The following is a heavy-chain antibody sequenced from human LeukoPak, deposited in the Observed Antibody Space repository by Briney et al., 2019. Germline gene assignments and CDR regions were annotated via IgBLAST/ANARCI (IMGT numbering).Heavy chain of an antibody. V-gene: IGHV5-51*01. CDR2: IYPGDSDT. D-gene: IGHD2-2*01. J-gene: IGHJ4*02. CDR1: GYTFTTYW. CDR3: ARQRGCSSSSCPPDY. Sequence: PGESLKISCRGSGYTFTTYWIGWVRQMPGKGLEWMGIIYPGDSDTRYSPSFQGQVTMSADKSINTAYLQWSSLKASDTAMYYCARQRGCSSSSCPPDYWGQGTLVTVSS.